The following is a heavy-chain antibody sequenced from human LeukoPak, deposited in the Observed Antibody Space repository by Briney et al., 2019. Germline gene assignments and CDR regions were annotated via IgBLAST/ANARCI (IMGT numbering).Heavy chain of an antibody. CDR2: TRNKANSYTT. V-gene: IGHV3-72*01. Sequence: SGGSLRLSCAASGFTFSDHYMDWVRQAPGKGLEWVGRTRNKANSYTTEYAASVKGRFTISRDDSKNSLHLQMNSLKTEDTAVYYCAGGYDSSGYYLDDYYYYGMDVWGQGTTVTVSS. D-gene: IGHD3-22*01. CDR3: AGGYDSSGYYLDDYYYYGMDV. CDR1: GFTFSDHY. J-gene: IGHJ6*02.